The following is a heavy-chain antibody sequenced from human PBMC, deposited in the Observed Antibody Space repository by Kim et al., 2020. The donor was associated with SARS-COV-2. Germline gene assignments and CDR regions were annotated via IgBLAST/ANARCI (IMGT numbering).Heavy chain of an antibody. CDR2: IYYSGST. J-gene: IGHJ4*02. CDR3: ARSEYSYGLFFDY. CDR1: GGSISTYY. D-gene: IGHD5-18*01. Sequence: SETLSLTCTVSGGSISTYYWSWIRQPPGKGLEWIGYIYYSGSTNYNPSLKSRVTISVDTSKNQFSLKLSSVTAADTAVYYCARSEYSYGLFFDYWGQGT. V-gene: IGHV4-59*13.